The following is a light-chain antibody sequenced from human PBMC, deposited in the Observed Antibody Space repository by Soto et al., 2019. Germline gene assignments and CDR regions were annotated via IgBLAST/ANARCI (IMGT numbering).Light chain of an antibody. Sequence: EIVLTQSPGTLSLSPGERATLSCRASQSVSSSYLAWYQQKPGQAPRLLISGASTRATGIPDRFSGSGSGTDFTFIISRLESEDFAVYFCQQDCSSPLSFGGVTKVEIK. V-gene: IGKV3-20*01. CDR2: GAS. CDR1: QSVSSSY. CDR3: QQDCSSPLS. J-gene: IGKJ4*01.